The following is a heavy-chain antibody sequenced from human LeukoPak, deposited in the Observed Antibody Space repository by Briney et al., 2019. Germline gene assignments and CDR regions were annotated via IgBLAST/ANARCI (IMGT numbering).Heavy chain of an antibody. CDR2: VSYEGTIK. V-gene: IGHV3-30*03. CDR3: ARDNWVDC. J-gene: IGHJ5*01. Sequence: PGGSLRLSCAASGFAFSNFAMHWVRQAPGKGLEWVAVVSYEGTIKYYSDSAKGRFTISRDNAKNSLYLQMNSLKVEDTAIYYCARDNWVDCWGQGTLVTVSS. CDR1: GFAFSNFA.